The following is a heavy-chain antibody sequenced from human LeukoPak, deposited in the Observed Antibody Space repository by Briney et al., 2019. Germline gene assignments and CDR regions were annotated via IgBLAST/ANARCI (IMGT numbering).Heavy chain of an antibody. CDR3: ARANLQLRYFDWLFHGGGDWFDP. J-gene: IGHJ5*02. Sequence: GASVKVSCKASGYTFTSYAMHWVRQAPGQRLEWMGWINAGNGNTKYSQEFQGRVTITRDTSASTAYMELSSLRSEDMAVYYCARANLQLRYFDWLFHGGGDWFDPWGQGTLVTVSS. V-gene: IGHV1-3*03. D-gene: IGHD3-9*01. CDR1: GYTFTSYA. CDR2: INAGNGNT.